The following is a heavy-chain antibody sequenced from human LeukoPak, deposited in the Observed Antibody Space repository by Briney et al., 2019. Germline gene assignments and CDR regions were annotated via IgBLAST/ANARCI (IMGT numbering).Heavy chain of an antibody. D-gene: IGHD3-10*01. Sequence: GGSLRLSCAASGFTFSSSSMNWVRQAPGKGLEWVSSISGNSDYTYYTDSVKGRFTISRDNAKNSLYLQMTSLTAEDTAVYYCARGYSLDGFDIWGQGTMVTVSS. CDR1: GFTFSSSS. CDR2: ISGNSDYT. CDR3: ARGYSLDGFDI. V-gene: IGHV3-21*01. J-gene: IGHJ3*02.